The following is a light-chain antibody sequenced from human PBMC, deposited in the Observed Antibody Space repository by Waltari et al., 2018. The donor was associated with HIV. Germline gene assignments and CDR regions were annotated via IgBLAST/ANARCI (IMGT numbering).Light chain of an antibody. V-gene: IGKV1-12*01. CDR3: QQAKNFPHT. J-gene: IGKJ4*01. CDR1: QNLGRK. Sequence: DIQMTQSPSSVSASVGGAVSISCRARQNLGRKLAWYQLKPGKAPRLLIYEASRLDDGVPTRFRGGGSGSNFTFGITDLQPEDFATYICQQAKNFPHTFGGGTRVE. CDR2: EAS.